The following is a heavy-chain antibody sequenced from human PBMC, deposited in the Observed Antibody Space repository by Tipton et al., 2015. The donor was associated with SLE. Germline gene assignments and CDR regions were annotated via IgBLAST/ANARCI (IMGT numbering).Heavy chain of an antibody. CDR3: ARSPLIAVSGGFDY. V-gene: IGHV4-61*02. Sequence: TLSLTCTVSGGSISSGSYYWSWIRQPAGKGLEWIGGIYTSGSTNYNPSLKSRVTISVDTSKNQFSLKLSSVTAADTAVYYCARSPLIAVSGGFDYWGQGTLVTVSS. J-gene: IGHJ4*02. D-gene: IGHD6-19*01. CDR2: IYTSGST. CDR1: GGSISSGSYY.